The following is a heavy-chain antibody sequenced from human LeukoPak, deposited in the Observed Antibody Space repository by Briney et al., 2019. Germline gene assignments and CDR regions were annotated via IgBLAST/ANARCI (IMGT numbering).Heavy chain of an antibody. Sequence: SETLSLTCGVSGESFSGYYWSWLPQPPGKGLEWIGEINQSGDTNYNPSFETRVTMSVDASKKQFSLKLKSVTAADGAVYYCARSLSPYYDVTSAYWVWGYWGQGTLVIISS. CDR1: GESFSGYY. D-gene: IGHD3-3*01. J-gene: IGHJ4*02. CDR3: ARSLSPYYDVTSAYWVWGY. V-gene: IGHV4-34*01. CDR2: INQSGDT.